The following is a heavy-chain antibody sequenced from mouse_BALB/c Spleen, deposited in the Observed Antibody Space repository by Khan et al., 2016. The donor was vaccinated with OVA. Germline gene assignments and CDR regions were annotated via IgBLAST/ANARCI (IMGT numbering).Heavy chain of an antibody. D-gene: IGHD1-1*02. J-gene: IGHJ1*01. CDR3: AGLVGI. CDR2: IWAGGST. Sequence: VELVESGPGLVAPSQSLYITCTVSGFSLTSYGVHWVRQPPGTGLEWLGVIWAGGSTNYYSALMSRLSISKDNSKSQVFFKMISLQTDDTAKYYCAGLVGIWGQGTTVTVSS. V-gene: IGHV2-9*02. CDR1: GFSLTSYG.